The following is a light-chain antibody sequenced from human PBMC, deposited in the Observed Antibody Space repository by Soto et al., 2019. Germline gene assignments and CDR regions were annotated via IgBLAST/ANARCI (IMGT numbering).Light chain of an antibody. Sequence: DIPMTQSPSSLSASVGDRVTITCRASQSISSYLNWYQQKPGKAPKLLIYAASSLRSGVPSRFSASGSGTDFTLTISSLQPEDFAAYYCQQSYSTPWTFGQGTRVEFK. CDR1: QSISSY. CDR3: QQSYSTPWT. CDR2: AAS. J-gene: IGKJ1*01. V-gene: IGKV1-39*01.